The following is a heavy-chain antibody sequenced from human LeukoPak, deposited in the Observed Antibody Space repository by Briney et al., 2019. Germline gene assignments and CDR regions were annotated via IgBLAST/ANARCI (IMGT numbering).Heavy chain of an antibody. D-gene: IGHD3-10*01. CDR1: GFTFSSYG. J-gene: IGHJ4*02. CDR2: IWYDGSNK. CDR3: ARDESVRGAFLGY. V-gene: IGHV3-33*01. Sequence: PGRSLRLSCAASGFTFSSYGMHWVRQAPGKGLEWVAVIWYDGSNKYYADSVKGRFIISRDNSKNTLYLQMNSLRAEDTAVYYCARDESVRGAFLGYWGQGTLVTVSS.